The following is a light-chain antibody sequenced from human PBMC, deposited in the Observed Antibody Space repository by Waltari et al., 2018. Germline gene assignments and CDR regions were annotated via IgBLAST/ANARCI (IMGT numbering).Light chain of an antibody. CDR2: VAS. V-gene: IGKV1D-16*01. J-gene: IGKJ2*03. Sequence: DILMTQSPSSLSASVGVTVTTTCRASQSISTWLAWYQQKPGKAPKFLIYVASSLQSGVPSRFSGSGSGTDFTLTISSLQPEDFATYYCLQYSSSPYSFGQGTKVEIK. CDR3: LQYSSSPYS. CDR1: QSISTW.